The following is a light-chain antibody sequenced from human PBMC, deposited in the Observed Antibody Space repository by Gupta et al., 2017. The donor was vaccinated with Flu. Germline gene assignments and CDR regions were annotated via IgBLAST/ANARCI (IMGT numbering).Light chain of an antibody. CDR3: RQRSNWPNT. J-gene: IGKJ1*01. CDR1: QSVSSY. CDR2: DAS. Sequence: EIVLTQSPATLSLSPGERATLSCRASQSVSSYLAWYQQKPGQAPRLLIYDASNRATGIPARFSGSGSGTDFTLTISSLEPEDFAVYYCRQRSNWPNTFSQGTKVEIK. V-gene: IGKV3-11*01.